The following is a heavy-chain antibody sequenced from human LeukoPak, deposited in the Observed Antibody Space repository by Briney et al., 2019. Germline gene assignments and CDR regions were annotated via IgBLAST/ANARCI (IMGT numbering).Heavy chain of an antibody. CDR1: GTSISRHY. V-gene: IGHV4-4*09. D-gene: IGHD3-10*01. CDR2: ISTTGST. Sequence: SETLSLTCTVSGTSISRHYWSWLRQSAGLGLEWLGYISTTGSTTYNPSLEGRVTMSEDTSQNQRSLTLSSVTAADTAVYFCARQDGLWVGDLGGWFDFSGQGIQVTVSS. CDR3: ARQDGLWVGDLGGWFDF. J-gene: IGHJ5*01.